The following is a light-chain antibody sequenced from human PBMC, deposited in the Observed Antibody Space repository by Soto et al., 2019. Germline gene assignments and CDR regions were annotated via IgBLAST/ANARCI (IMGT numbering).Light chain of an antibody. CDR2: GAS. V-gene: IGKV3-20*01. J-gene: IGKJ1*01. CDR1: QSVSSSY. Sequence: EIVLTQSPGTLSLSPGXRATLSCRASQSVSSSYLAWYQQKPGQAPRLLIYGASSRATGIPDRFSGSGSGTDFTLTISRLEPEDFAVYYCQQYGSSQWTFGQGTKVDIK. CDR3: QQYGSSQWT.